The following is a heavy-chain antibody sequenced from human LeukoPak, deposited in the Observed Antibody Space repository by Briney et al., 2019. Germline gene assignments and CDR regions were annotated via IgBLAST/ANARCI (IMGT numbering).Heavy chain of an antibody. CDR3: ARGRPYSGSLRYYFDY. CDR2: IYYSGST. V-gene: IGHV4-59*12. CDR1: GGSISSYY. Sequence: SETLSLTCTVSGGSISSYYWSWIRQPPGKGLEWIGYIYYSGSTNYNPSLKSRVTISVDTSKNQLSLKLSSVTAADTAVYYCARGRPYSGSLRYYFDYWGQGTLATVSS. J-gene: IGHJ4*02. D-gene: IGHD1-26*01.